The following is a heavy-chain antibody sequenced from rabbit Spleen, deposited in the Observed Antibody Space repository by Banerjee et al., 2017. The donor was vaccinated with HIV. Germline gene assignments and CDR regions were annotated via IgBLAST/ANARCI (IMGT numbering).Heavy chain of an antibody. CDR2: IWGGANGAT. Sequence: QQQLVESGGGLVKPGASLTLTCKASGFSFTNRDWMCWVRQAPGKGLEWTACIWGGANGATYYASWAKGRFTISKTSSTTVDLKMTSLTAADTATYFCARGVIGDGNYIHDINFWGPGTLVTVS. V-gene: IGHV1S45*01. D-gene: IGHD1-1*01. CDR3: ARGVIGDGNYIHDINF. CDR1: GFSFTNRDW. J-gene: IGHJ4*01.